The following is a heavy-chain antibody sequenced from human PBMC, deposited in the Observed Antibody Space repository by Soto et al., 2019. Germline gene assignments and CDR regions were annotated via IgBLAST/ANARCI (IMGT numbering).Heavy chain of an antibody. CDR2: ISYDGSNK. D-gene: IGHD4-17*01. CDR1: GFTFSSYG. Sequence: GGSLRLSCAASGFTFSSYGMHWVRQAPGKGLEWVAVISYDGSNKYYADSVKGRFTISRDNSKNTLYLQMNSLRAEDTAVYYCAKARGYGDYVEDFDYWGQGTLVTVSS. V-gene: IGHV3-30*18. CDR3: AKARGYGDYVEDFDY. J-gene: IGHJ4*02.